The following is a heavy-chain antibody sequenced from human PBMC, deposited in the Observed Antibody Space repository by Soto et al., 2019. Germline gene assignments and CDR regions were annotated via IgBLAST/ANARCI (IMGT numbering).Heavy chain of an antibody. J-gene: IGHJ4*02. CDR3: TISITGTTSFDY. CDR2: SRYKGNSYST. V-gene: IGHV3-72*01. D-gene: IGHD1-7*01. CDR1: GFIFSDYY. Sequence: PGGSLRLSCAGSGFIFSDYYIDWVRQAPGKGLEWVGRSRYKGNSYSTDYVASVKGRFTVSRDASKTSLDLQMNSLKTEDTALYYCTISITGTTSFDYWGQGTLVTVSS.